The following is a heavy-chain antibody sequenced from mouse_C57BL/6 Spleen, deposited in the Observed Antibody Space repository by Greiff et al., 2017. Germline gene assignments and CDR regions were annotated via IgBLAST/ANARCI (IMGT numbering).Heavy chain of an antibody. CDR3: ARNPHLGTGFAY. CDR1: GYAFSSYW. V-gene: IGHV1-80*01. D-gene: IGHD3-3*01. J-gene: IGHJ3*01. CDR2: IYPGDGDT. Sequence: VKLQESGAELVKPGASVKISCKASGYAFSSYWMNWVKQRPGKGLEWIGQIYPGDGDTNYNGKFKGKATLTADKSSSTAYMQLSSLTSEDSAVYFCARNPHLGTGFAYWGQGTLVTVSA.